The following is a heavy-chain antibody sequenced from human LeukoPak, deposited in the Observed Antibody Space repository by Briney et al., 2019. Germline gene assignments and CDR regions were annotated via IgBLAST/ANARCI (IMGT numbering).Heavy chain of an antibody. Sequence: PSQTLSLTCTVSGGSISSGGYYWSWIRQPPGKGLEWIGYIYHSGSTYYNPSLKSRVTISVDRSKNQFSLKLSSVTAADTAVYYCARGKLAARRSCFDYWGQGTLVTVSS. CDR2: IYHSGST. CDR3: ARGKLAARRSCFDY. D-gene: IGHD6-6*01. J-gene: IGHJ4*02. V-gene: IGHV4-30-2*01. CDR1: GGSISSGGYY.